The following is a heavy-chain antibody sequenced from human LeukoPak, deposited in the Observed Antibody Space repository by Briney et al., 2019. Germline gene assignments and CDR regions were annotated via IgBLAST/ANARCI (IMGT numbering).Heavy chain of an antibody. CDR3: AKDRAGSWAIDY. CDR2: ISYDGSNK. Sequence: GRSLRLSCAASGFTFSTYNMHWVRQAPGKGLEWVAVISYDGSNKYYADSVKGRFTISRDDSKNTLYLEMNSLYAEDTAVYYCAKDRAGSWAIDYWGQGTLVTVSS. CDR1: GFTFSTYN. V-gene: IGHV3-30*18. J-gene: IGHJ4*02. D-gene: IGHD6-13*01.